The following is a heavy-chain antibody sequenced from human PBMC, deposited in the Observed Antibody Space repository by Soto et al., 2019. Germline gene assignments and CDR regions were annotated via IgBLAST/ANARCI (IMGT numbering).Heavy chain of an antibody. CDR1: GASVSTGY. D-gene: IGHD1-26*01. CDR2: MYFGGSF. V-gene: IGHV4-59*02. J-gene: IGHJ5*02. CDR3: GRSYYEGTVFAVDP. Sequence: PSETLSLTCTVSGASVSTGYWSWLRQPPGKGLEWIGFMYFGGSFNYNPSLTSRVTISVDTSKNQFSLKVTSVTAADTAVYYCGRSYYEGTVFAVDPWAQETLVTVSS.